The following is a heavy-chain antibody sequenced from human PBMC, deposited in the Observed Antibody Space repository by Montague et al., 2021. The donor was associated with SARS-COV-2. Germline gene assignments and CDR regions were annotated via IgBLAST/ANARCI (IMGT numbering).Heavy chain of an antibody. D-gene: IGHD3-10*01. CDR1: GGSISSSSYY. CDR2: IYYSGST. J-gene: IGHJ6*02. V-gene: IGHV4-39*07. CDR3: ARDLAGYYGSGSYGGMDV. Sequence: SETLSLTCTVSGGSISSSSYYWGWIRQPPGKGLEWIGSIYYSGSTYYNPPLKSRVTISVDTSKNQFSLKLSSVTAADTAVYYCARDLAGYYGSGSYGGMDVWSQGTTVTVSS.